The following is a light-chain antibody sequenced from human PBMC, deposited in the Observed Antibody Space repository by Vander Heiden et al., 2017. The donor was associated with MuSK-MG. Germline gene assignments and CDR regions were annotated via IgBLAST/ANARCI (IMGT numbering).Light chain of an antibody. CDR1: KRISRY. CDR3: LQTHSSPYT. CDR2: AGG. J-gene: IGKJ2*01. Sequence: DIQMTQSPSSLSASVGDRVTITCRACKRISRYLNWYQQKPGTAPKLLIYAGGRLQSGVPSRFSGSGSGTDFSLTISRLQPEDSATYYCLQTHSSPYTFGQGTKVEVK. V-gene: IGKV1-39*01.